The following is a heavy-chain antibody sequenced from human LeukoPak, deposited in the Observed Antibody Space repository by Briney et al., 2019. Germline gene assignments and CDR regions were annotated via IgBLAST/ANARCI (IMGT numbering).Heavy chain of an antibody. CDR2: IYSAGTT. Sequence: GGSLRLSCAASGFTVSSTYMTWVRQAPGKGLEWVSLIYSAGTTYYADSEKGRFTISRDNSRNTLYLQMDSLRAEDTAMYYCARASRGFTLEFDYWGQGTLVTVSS. D-gene: IGHD3-10*01. CDR1: GFTVSSTY. V-gene: IGHV3-53*01. CDR3: ARASRGFTLEFDY. J-gene: IGHJ4*02.